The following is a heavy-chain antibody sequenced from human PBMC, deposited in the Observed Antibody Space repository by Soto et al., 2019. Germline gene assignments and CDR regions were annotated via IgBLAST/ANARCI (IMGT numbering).Heavy chain of an antibody. D-gene: IGHD6-6*01. CDR2: INPSGGST. V-gene: IGHV1-46*01. J-gene: IGHJ6*02. CDR3: ARDRDSSSPSPYYYYGMDV. Sequence: ATVKVSCKASGYTFTSYYMHWVRQAPGQGLEWMGIINPSGGSTSYAQKFQGRVTMTRDTSTSTVYMELSSLRSEDTAVYYCARDRDSSSPSPYYYYGMDVWGQGTTVTVSS. CDR1: GYTFTSYY.